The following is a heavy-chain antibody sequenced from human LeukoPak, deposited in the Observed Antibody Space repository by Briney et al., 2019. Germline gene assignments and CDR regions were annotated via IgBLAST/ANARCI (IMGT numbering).Heavy chain of an antibody. CDR1: GYSFTSYW. D-gene: IGHD1-1*01. Sequence: GESLKISCKGSGYSFTSYWIGWVRQMPGKGLEWMGIIYPGDSDTRYSPSFQGQVTISADKSISTAYLQWSSLKASGTAMYYCARQWRRTGTTGKGAFDIWGQGTMVTVSS. J-gene: IGHJ3*02. CDR2: IYPGDSDT. V-gene: IGHV5-51*01. CDR3: ARQWRRTGTTGKGAFDI.